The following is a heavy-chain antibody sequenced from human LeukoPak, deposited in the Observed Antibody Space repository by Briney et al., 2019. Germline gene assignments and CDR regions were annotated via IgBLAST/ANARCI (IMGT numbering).Heavy chain of an antibody. J-gene: IGHJ4*02. CDR1: DFTFGDYA. Sequence: PGGSLRLSCAASDFTFGDYAMSWVRQAPGKGLEWVSGLSCNGGSTGYADSVKGRFTISRDNAKNSLYLQMNSLRAEDTALYYCARVLTGNDYWGQGTLVTVSS. CDR2: LSCNGGST. CDR3: ARVLTGNDY. D-gene: IGHD1-1*01. V-gene: IGHV3-20*04.